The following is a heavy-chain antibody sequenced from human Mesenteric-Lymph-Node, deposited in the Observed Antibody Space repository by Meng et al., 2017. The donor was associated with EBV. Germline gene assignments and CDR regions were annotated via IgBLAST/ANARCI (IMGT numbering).Heavy chain of an antibody. CDR1: VDSVSSSSAA. V-gene: IGHV6-1*01. Sequence: QVQLQQSGPGLVKPSXXLSLTXVISVDSVSSSSAAWTWIRQSPSRGLEWLGRTYYRSKWYNDYAVFVKSRISINPDTSKNQFSLQLNSVTPEDAAVYYCARGATSVFDLWGRGTLGTVSS. CDR2: TYYRSKWYN. J-gene: IGHJ2*01. CDR3: ARGATSVFDL.